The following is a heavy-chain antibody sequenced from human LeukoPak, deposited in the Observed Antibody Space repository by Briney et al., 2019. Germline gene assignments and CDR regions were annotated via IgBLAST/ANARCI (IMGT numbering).Heavy chain of an antibody. CDR1: GGFVRCGSYY. CDR3: ARGGLSDYYDSSGYYFRFDY. D-gene: IGHD3-22*01. V-gene: IGHV4-61*01. CDR2: IYYSGTT. J-gene: IGHJ4*02. Sequence: SETLSLTCTVSGGFVRCGSYYWSWIRQPPGKGLEWVGYIYYSGTTNSIPSLKSRVTISVDRSKTLFSLKLSSVTAADTAVYYCARGGLSDYYDSSGYYFRFDYWGQGTLVTVSS.